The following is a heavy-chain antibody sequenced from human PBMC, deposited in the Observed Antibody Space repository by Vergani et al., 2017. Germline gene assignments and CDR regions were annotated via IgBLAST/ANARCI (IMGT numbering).Heavy chain of an antibody. D-gene: IGHD1-7*01. V-gene: IGHV2-5*04. CDR1: GFSLNTRGVS. Sequence: QITLKESGPTLVKPTQTLTLTCTFSGFSLNTRGVSVAWIRQPPGKALYWLALIYWNDDQHYSPSLNNRVTITKDTSKNQVVLTITNMDYVDTGTYYCVYRKTECGTTGCFYPFYCNYYMDVWGSGTTVTVS. CDR2: IYWNDDQ. J-gene: IGHJ6*03. CDR3: VYRKTECGTTGCFYPFYCNYYMDV.